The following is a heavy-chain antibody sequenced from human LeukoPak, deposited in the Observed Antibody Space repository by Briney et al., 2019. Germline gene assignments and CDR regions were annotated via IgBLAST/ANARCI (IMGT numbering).Heavy chain of an antibody. CDR1: GYRFSNYA. CDR2: ISVNEGNT. Sequence: ASVKVSCKASGYRFSNYAISWVRQAPGQGPQWMGWISVNEGNTQILEKLQGRLFMTTDTSTTTAFMELRSLRFDDTAVYYCARDLDSVDGIDALDIWGQGIMVTVSS. CDR3: ARDLDSVDGIDALDI. V-gene: IGHV1-18*01. D-gene: IGHD5/OR15-5a*01. J-gene: IGHJ3*02.